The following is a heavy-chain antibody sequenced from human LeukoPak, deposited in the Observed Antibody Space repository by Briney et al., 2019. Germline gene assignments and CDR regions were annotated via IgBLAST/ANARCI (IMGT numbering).Heavy chain of an antibody. Sequence: GESLKISCEAVGHRFTNHWIGWVRQMPGKGLEWMGRIDPSDSYTNYSPSFQGHVTISADTSISTAYLQWSSLKASDTAMYYCARLPLGYDSSGYYYEVGYWGQGALVTVSS. V-gene: IGHV5-10-1*01. CDR2: IDPSDSYT. D-gene: IGHD3-22*01. J-gene: IGHJ4*02. CDR1: GHRFTNHW. CDR3: ARLPLGYDSSGYYYEVGY.